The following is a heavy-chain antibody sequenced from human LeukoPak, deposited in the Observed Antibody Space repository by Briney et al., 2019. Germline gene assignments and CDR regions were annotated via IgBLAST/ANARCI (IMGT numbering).Heavy chain of an antibody. Sequence: SETLSLTCTVSGGSIGNFYWNWIRQPAGKGLEWIGRIFTTGSTNYNPSLKSRVTMSVATSKNQLSLRLSSVIAADTAVYYCARARYGSGSYHFMDVWGKGTTVTISS. V-gene: IGHV4-4*07. CDR2: IFTTGST. CDR1: GGSIGNFY. CDR3: ARARYGSGSYHFMDV. D-gene: IGHD3-10*01. J-gene: IGHJ6*03.